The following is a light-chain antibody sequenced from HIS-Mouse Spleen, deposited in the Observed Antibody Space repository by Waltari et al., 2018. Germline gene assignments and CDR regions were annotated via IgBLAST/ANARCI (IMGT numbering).Light chain of an antibody. CDR3: SSYTSSSTLV. V-gene: IGLV2-14*01. J-gene: IGLJ2*01. CDR1: SSDVGGYNY. CDR2: EVS. Sequence: QSALTQPASVSASPGQSTTIPCTGTSSDVGGYNYVSWYQQHPGKSPKLMIYEVSNRPSGVSNRFSGSKSGNTASLTISGLQAEDEADYYCSSYTSSSTLVFGGGTKLTVL.